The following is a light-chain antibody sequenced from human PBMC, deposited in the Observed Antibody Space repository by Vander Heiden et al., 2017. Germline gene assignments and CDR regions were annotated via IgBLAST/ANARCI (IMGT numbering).Light chain of an antibody. Sequence: DIQMTQSPSTLSASVGDRVTITCRASQRIDNWLAWYQQKPGKAPKVLIYKASTLGTGVPSRFSGSGYGTEFTLTISSRQPEDFATYFCQLYISYSPYTFGQGTKVEIK. V-gene: IGKV1-5*03. CDR3: QLYISYSPYT. J-gene: IGKJ2*01. CDR1: QRIDNW. CDR2: KAS.